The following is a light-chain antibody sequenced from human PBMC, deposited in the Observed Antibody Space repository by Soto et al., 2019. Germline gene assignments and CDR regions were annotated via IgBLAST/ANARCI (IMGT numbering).Light chain of an antibody. J-gene: IGLJ2*01. CDR2: DVS. V-gene: IGLV2-14*01. Sequence: QSVLTQPASVSGSPGQSITISCTGTSSDVGGYNYVSWYKQHPGKAPKLMIYDVSNRPSGVSNRFSGSKSGNTASLTISGLQAEDEADYYCSSYTSSIDVVFGGGTKLTVL. CDR1: SSDVGGYNY. CDR3: SSYTSSIDVV.